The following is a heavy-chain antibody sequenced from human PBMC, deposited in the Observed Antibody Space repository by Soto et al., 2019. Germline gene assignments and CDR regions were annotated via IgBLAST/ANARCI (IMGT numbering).Heavy chain of an antibody. CDR3: AKPPPYYYDSSGYSPFDY. CDR2: ISYDGSNK. Sequence: GGSLRLSCAASGFTFSSYGMHWVRQAPGKGLEWVAVISYDGSNKYYADPVKGRFTISRDNSKNTLYLQMNSLRAEDTAVYYCAKPPPYYYDSSGYSPFDYWGQGTLVTVSS. J-gene: IGHJ4*02. D-gene: IGHD3-22*01. CDR1: GFTFSSYG. V-gene: IGHV3-30*18.